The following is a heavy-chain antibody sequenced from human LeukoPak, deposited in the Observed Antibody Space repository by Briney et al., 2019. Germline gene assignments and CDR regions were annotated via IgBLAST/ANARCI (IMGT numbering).Heavy chain of an antibody. Sequence: GGSLRLSCAASGFTFSSYGMHWVRQAPGKGLEWVAFIRYDGSNKYYADSVKGRFTISRDNSKNTLYLQMNSLRAEDTAVYYCAKGMRYYYDSSEDAFDIWGQGTMVTVSS. CDR1: GFTFSSYG. V-gene: IGHV3-30*02. CDR2: IRYDGSNK. CDR3: AKGMRYYYDSSEDAFDI. D-gene: IGHD3-22*01. J-gene: IGHJ3*02.